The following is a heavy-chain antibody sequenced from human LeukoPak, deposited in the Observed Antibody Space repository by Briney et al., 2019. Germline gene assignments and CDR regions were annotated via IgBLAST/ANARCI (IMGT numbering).Heavy chain of an antibody. CDR1: SGSISSNY. CDR2: IHYSGST. Sequence: SETLSLTCTVSSGSISSNYWNCIRQPAGEGLEWIGYIHYSGSTYYNPSLKSRVTISVDTSKKQFSLKLSSVTAADTAVYYCARVGVAAKSSRYFDYWGQGTLVTVSS. V-gene: IGHV4-59*06. J-gene: IGHJ4*02. CDR3: ARVGVAAKSSRYFDY. D-gene: IGHD2-15*01.